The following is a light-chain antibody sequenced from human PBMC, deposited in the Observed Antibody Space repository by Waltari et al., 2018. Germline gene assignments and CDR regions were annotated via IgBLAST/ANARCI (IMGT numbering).Light chain of an antibody. CDR3: QQRRSWPLT. J-gene: IGKJ4*01. V-gene: IGKV3-11*01. Sequence: DIVLTQSPATLSLSPGDRATLSCRASHSVDWYLAWYQQRPGQPPRLLIYDTSNRAPGIPARFSGSGSDTDFTLTISSLEPEDFAVYYCQQRRSWPLTFGGGTKVEIE. CDR1: HSVDWY. CDR2: DTS.